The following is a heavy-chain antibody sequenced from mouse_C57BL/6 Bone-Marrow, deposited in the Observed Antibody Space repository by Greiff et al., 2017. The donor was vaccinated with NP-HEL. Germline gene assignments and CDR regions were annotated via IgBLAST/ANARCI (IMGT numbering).Heavy chain of an antibody. J-gene: IGHJ2*01. Sequence: VQLQQSGAELVKPGASVKISCKASGYAISSYWMNWVKQRPGKGLEWIGQIYPGDGDTNYNGKFKGKATLTADKSSSTAYMQLSSLTSEDSAVYFCARSLYYGDYFDYWGQGTTLTGSS. CDR3: ARSLYYGDYFDY. CDR1: GYAISSYW. CDR2: IYPGDGDT. D-gene: IGHD1-1*01. V-gene: IGHV1-80*01.